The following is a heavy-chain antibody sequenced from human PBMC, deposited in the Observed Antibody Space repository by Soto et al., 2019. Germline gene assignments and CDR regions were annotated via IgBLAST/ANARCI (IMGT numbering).Heavy chain of an antibody. Sequence: QITLKESGPTLVKPTQTLTLTCTFSGFSLSTSGVGVGWIRQPPGKALEWLALIYWNDDKRYSPSLKSRLTITKDTSKNQVVLTRTNMXXXXTATYYCALSHGDVWGQGTTVTVSS. J-gene: IGHJ6*02. CDR2: IYWNDDK. V-gene: IGHV2-5*01. CDR1: GFSLSTSGVG. CDR3: ALSHGDV.